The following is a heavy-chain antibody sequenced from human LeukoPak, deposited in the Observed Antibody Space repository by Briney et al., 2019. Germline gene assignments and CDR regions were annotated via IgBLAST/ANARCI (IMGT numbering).Heavy chain of an antibody. CDR1: GFTFTSFW. J-gene: IGHJ4*02. V-gene: IGHV3-74*01. Sequence: GGSLRLSCAASGFTFTSFWMDWVRQAPGQGLVWVSRINNDGSGTSYADSVKGRFTISRDNAKNTLFLQMNSLRAEDTAVYYCARGNSFSYPDWGQGTLVTVSS. D-gene: IGHD3-16*02. CDR3: ARGNSFSYPD. CDR2: INNDGSGT.